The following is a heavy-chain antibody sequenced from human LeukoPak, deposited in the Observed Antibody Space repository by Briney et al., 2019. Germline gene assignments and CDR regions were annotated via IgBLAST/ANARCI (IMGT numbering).Heavy chain of an antibody. Sequence: ASVKVSCKASGYTFTSYGISWVRQAPGQGREWMGRISVHSGHTNYVQKFQDRVTMTTDTSTSTAYMELRSLGSGDTAVYYCAREGYYYHTSNGDDHWGQGTLVTVSS. CDR1: GYTFTSYG. J-gene: IGHJ5*02. D-gene: IGHD3-22*01. CDR2: ISVHSGHT. V-gene: IGHV1-18*01. CDR3: AREGYYYHTSNGDDH.